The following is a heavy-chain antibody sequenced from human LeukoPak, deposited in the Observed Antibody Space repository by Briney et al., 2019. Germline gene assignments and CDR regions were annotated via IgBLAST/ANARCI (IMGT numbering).Heavy chain of an antibody. V-gene: IGHV4-34*01. J-gene: IGHJ3*02. CDR3: AREYSSYDAFDI. CDR2: INHSGST. CDR1: GGSFSGYY. D-gene: IGHD6-6*01. Sequence: SSETLSLTCAVYGGSFSGYYWSWIRQPPGKGLEWIGEINHSGSTNYNPSLKSRVTISVDTSKNQFSLKLSSVTAADTAVYYCAREYSSYDAFDIWGQGTMVTVSS.